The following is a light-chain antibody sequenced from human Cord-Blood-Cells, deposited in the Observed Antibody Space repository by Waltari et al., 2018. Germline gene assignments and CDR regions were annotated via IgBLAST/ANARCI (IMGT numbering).Light chain of an antibody. CDR2: GAS. Sequence: EIVLTQSPGTLSFSPGERATLSCRASQSVSSSYLAWYQQKPGQAPRLLIYGASSRATGIPYRFSGSGSGTDFTLTISRLEPEDFAVYYCQQYGSSPPITFGQGTRLEIK. CDR1: QSVSSSY. CDR3: QQYGSSPPIT. J-gene: IGKJ5*01. V-gene: IGKV3-20*01.